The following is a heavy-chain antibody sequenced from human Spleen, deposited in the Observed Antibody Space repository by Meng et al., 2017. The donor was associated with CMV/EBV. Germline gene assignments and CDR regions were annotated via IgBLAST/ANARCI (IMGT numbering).Heavy chain of an antibody. J-gene: IGHJ4*02. Sequence: GESLKISCAGSGFTFSSYWMHWVRQAPGKGLVWVSRINSDGSSTSYADSVKGRFTISRDNAKNTLYLQMNSLRAEDTAVYYCAKGSSTYYDFWSGYEIYYFDYWGQGTLVTVSS. D-gene: IGHD3-3*01. V-gene: IGHV3-74*01. CDR3: AKGSSTYYDFWSGYEIYYFDY. CDR1: GFTFSSYW. CDR2: INSDGSST.